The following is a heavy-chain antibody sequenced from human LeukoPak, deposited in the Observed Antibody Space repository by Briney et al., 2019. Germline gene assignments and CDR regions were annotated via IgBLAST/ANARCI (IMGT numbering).Heavy chain of an antibody. CDR3: ARARGIAAAGPYNWFDP. V-gene: IGHV7-4-1*02. Sequence: ASVKVSCKASGYTFTNYAMSWVRQAPGQGLEWMGWINTNTGNPTYAQGFTGRFVFSLDTSVSTADLQISSLKAEDTAVYYCARARGIAAAGPYNWFDPWGQGTLVTVSS. J-gene: IGHJ5*02. D-gene: IGHD6-13*01. CDR2: INTNTGNP. CDR1: GYTFTNYA.